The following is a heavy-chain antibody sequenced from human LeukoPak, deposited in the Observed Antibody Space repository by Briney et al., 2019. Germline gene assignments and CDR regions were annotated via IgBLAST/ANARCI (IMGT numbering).Heavy chain of an antibody. J-gene: IGHJ4*02. CDR1: GYTFTGYY. Sequence: ASVKVSCKASGYTFTGYYMHWVRQAPGQGLEWMGWINPNSGGTNYAQKFQGRVTMTRDTSISTAYMELSRLRSDDTAVYYCARENYYGSGSYRSGMGYWGQGTLVTVSS. CDR3: ARENYYGSGSYRSGMGY. V-gene: IGHV1-2*02. CDR2: INPNSGGT. D-gene: IGHD3-10*01.